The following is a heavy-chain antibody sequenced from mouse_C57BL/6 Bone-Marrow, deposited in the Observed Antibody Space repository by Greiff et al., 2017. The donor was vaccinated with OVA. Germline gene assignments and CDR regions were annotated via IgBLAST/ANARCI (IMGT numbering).Heavy chain of an antibody. CDR2: IDPSDSYT. V-gene: IGHV1-69*01. J-gene: IGHJ2*01. CDR1: GYTFTSYW. D-gene: IGHD1-1*01. CDR3: ARWNYYGSSYGDY. Sequence: QVQLQQPGAELVKPGASVKLSCKASGYTFTSYWMHWVKQRPGQGLEWIGEIDPSDSYTNYNQKFKGKSTLTVDKSSSTAYMQLSSLTSEDSAVYYCARWNYYGSSYGDYWGQGTTLTVSS.